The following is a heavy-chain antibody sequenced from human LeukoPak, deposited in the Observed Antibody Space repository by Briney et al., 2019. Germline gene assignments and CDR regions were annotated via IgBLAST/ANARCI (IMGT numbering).Heavy chain of an antibody. V-gene: IGHV3-74*01. CDR3: ASACYHYYFDY. D-gene: IGHD1-14*01. Sequence: GGSLRLSCEASGFTFRSYWMHWVRQAPGKGLVWVSRINGDGSSTSYADSVKGRFTISRDNAKNTLYLQMNSLRAEDSAVYYCASACYHYYFDYWGQGTLVTVSS. J-gene: IGHJ4*02. CDR2: INGDGSST. CDR1: GFTFRSYW.